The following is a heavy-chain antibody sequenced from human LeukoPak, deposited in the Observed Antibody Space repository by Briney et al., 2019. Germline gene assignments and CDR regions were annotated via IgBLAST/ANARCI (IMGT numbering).Heavy chain of an antibody. V-gene: IGHV3-23*01. CDR3: AKRVQPNAGPFHY. CDR1: GFTFSNYD. Sequence: GGSLRLSCAASGFTFSNYDMNWVRQAPGKGLEWVSTINTGGNTYYPDSVKGRFTISRDNSKNTLRLQMDSLRDEDTAIYYCAKRVQPNAGPFHYWGQGTLASVSS. D-gene: IGHD3-10*01. CDR2: INTGGNT. J-gene: IGHJ4*02.